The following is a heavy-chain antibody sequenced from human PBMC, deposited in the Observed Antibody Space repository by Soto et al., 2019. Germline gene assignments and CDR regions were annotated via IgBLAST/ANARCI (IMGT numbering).Heavy chain of an antibody. D-gene: IGHD6-6*01. CDR1: GYTFTGYD. CDR2: MNPNSGNT. Sequence: ASVKVSCKASGYTFTGYDIDWLRQATGQGLEWMGWMNPNSGNTGYAQKFQGRVTMTRNTSISTAYMELSSLRSEGTAVYYCARAGCPYSSSSYLDYWGQGTLVTVSS. CDR3: ARAGCPYSSSSYLDY. J-gene: IGHJ4*02. V-gene: IGHV1-8*01.